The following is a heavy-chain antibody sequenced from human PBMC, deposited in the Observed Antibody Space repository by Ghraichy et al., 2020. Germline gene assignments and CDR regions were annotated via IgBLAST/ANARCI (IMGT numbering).Heavy chain of an antibody. Sequence: ESLNISCKASGFTFSNYPMNWVRQAPGKGLEWVSAIIASGSTTYYADSVKGRLTISRDNSRNTVYLEMNSLRAEDTALYYCAKFDGYNVLDHWGQGTLVTVSS. D-gene: IGHD5-24*01. V-gene: IGHV3-23*01. CDR2: IIASGSTT. CDR1: GFTFSNYP. J-gene: IGHJ4*02. CDR3: AKFDGYNVLDH.